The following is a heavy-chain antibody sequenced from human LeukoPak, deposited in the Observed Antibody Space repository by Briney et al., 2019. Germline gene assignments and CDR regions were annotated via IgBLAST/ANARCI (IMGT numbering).Heavy chain of an antibody. V-gene: IGHV4-39*01. D-gene: IGHD3-10*01. CDR2: IYYSGNT. J-gene: IGHJ4*02. CDR3: ARRMVRGGSLDY. Sequence: SETLSLTCTVSGGSISTSNYYWDWIRQPRGKGLEWIASIYYSGNTYYNPSLKSRVAISLDMSKNQFSLSLSSVAATDTGVYYCARRMVRGGSLDYWGQGTLVTVSS. CDR1: GGSISTSNYY.